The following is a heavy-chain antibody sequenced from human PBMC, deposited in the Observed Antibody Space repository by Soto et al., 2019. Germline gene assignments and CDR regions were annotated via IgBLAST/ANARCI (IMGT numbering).Heavy chain of an antibody. Sequence: QLQLQESGPGLVKPSETLSLTCTVSGGSISSSSYYWGWIRQPPGKGLEWIGSIYYSGSTYYNPYLKRRVTISVDTSKYRFSLKLSSVTAADTAVYYCASHCPTGFFLLVGWFDPWGQGTLVTVSS. D-gene: IGHD2-15*01. CDR3: ASHCPTGFFLLVGWFDP. CDR1: GGSISSSSYY. J-gene: IGHJ5*02. CDR2: IYYSGST. V-gene: IGHV4-39*01.